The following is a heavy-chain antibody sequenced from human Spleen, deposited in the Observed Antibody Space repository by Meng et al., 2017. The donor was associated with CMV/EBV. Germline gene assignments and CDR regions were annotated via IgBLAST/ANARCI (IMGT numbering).Heavy chain of an antibody. CDR2: IIPIFDAP. Sequence: CKASGGTFRPYAISWVRQAPGQELEWMGGIIPIFDAPEYARKFQGRVTITTDESTSTAYMELSRLRSADTAIYYCAREATQSGSYLAYWGQGTLVTVSS. CDR3: AREATQSGSYLAY. D-gene: IGHD1-26*01. V-gene: IGHV1-69*05. CDR1: GGTFRPYA. J-gene: IGHJ4*02.